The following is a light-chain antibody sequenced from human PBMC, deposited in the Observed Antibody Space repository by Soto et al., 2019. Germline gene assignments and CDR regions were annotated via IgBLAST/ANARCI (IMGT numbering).Light chain of an antibody. J-gene: IGLJ3*02. Sequence: QSALTQPASVSGSPGQSITISCTGTTSDIGDYNYVSWYQQHPGKAPKIIIYEVFHRPSGVSNRFSGSKSGYTASLTISGLQTEDEAAYYCSSYTGSSTLVFGGGTKLTVL. CDR3: SSYTGSSTLV. V-gene: IGLV2-14*01. CDR1: TSDIGDYNY. CDR2: EVF.